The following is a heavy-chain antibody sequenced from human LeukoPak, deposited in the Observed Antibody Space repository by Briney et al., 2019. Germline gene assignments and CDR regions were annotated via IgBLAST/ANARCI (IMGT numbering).Heavy chain of an antibody. CDR2: ISPDDSDT. CDR1: GYSFTSYW. J-gene: IGHJ4*02. Sequence: GESLKISCKGSGYSFTSYWIGWVRQMPGKGLEWMGIISPDDSDTRYSPSFQGQVTTSADKSISTAYLQWSSLKASDTAMYYCARRVGRIGDYFDYWGQGTLVTVSS. D-gene: IGHD3-10*01. V-gene: IGHV5-51*01. CDR3: ARRVGRIGDYFDY.